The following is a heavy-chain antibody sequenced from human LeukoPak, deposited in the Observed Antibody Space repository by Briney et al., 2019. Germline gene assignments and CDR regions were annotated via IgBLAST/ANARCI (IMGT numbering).Heavy chain of an antibody. D-gene: IGHD2-2*01. J-gene: IGHJ4*02. CDR3: ARDGGEDFVVVPAAWFDY. CDR2: IKQDGSEK. Sequence: GGSLRLSCAASGFTFSSYWMSWVRQAPGKGLEWVANIKQDGSEKYYVDSVKGRFTISRDNAKNSLYLQMNSLRAEDTAVYYCARDGGEDFVVVPAAWFDYWGQGTLVTVSS. CDR1: GFTFSSYW. V-gene: IGHV3-7*01.